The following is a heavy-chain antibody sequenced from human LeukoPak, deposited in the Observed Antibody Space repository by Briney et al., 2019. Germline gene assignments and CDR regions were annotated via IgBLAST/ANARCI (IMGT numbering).Heavy chain of an antibody. CDR1: GYTFTSYS. Sequence: GASVKVSCKASGYTFTSYSINWVRQAPGQGLEWMGWISAYNKRNYAQKFQGRVTMTTDASTSTAYMELRNLRSDDTAVYYCARVSAPPDYGDYVSENWFDPWGQGTLVTVSS. CDR2: ISAYNKR. CDR3: ARVSAPPDYGDYVSENWFDP. V-gene: IGHV1-18*01. J-gene: IGHJ5*02. D-gene: IGHD4-17*01.